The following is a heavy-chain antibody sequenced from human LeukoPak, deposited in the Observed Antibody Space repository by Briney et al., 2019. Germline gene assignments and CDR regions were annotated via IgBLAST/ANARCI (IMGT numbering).Heavy chain of an antibody. V-gene: IGHV3-23*01. CDR2: ICYSGGST. CDR3: AKDDGGSPPDAFDV. D-gene: IGHD1-26*01. J-gene: IGHJ3*01. CDR1: GFTFSSHA. Sequence: PGGSLRLSCAASGFTFSSHAMSWVRQAPGKGLEWVSTICYSGGSTYYADSVKGRFAISRDSSKNTLYLQMNGLRGEDTAVYYCAKDDGGSPPDAFDVWGQGTLVTVSS.